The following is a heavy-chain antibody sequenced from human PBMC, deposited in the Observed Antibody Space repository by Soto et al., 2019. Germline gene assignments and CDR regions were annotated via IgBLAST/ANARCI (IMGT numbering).Heavy chain of an antibody. J-gene: IGHJ6*02. CDR3: AISITMVRGVTGLYYVMDV. D-gene: IGHD3-10*01. CDR1: GYTSTGYY. CDR2: INPNSGGT. Sequence: ASVKVSCKASGYTSTGYYMHWVRQAPGQGLEWMGWINPNSGGTNYAQKFQGWVTMTRDTSISTAYMELSRLRSDDTAVYYCAISITMVRGVTGLYYVMDVWGQGTTVTVSS. V-gene: IGHV1-2*04.